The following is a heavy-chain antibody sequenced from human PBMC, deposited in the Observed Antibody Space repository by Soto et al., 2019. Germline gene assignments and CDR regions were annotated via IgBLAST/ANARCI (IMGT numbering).Heavy chain of an antibody. J-gene: IGHJ4*02. D-gene: IGHD3-16*02. CDR2: IAASGIST. V-gene: IGHV3-23*01. CDR1: GFTFADFA. Sequence: EVQLLESGGGLVQPGVSLRLSCAASGFTFADFAMTWVRQAPGKGLEWISTIAASGISTYYADSVKGRFTISRENSKKMLYLQMKSLRADDTAVYYCASLAIFYQRRAMSDYWGQGTLVTVSS. CDR3: ASLAIFYQRRAMSDY.